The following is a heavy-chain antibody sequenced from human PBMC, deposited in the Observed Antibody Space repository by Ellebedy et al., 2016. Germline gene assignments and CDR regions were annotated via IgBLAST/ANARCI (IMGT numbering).Heavy chain of an antibody. CDR3: ARDLSMRRITMVRGVIGY. CDR1: GYTFTSYG. CDR2: ISAYNGNT. V-gene: IGHV1-18*01. D-gene: IGHD3-10*01. J-gene: IGHJ4*02. Sequence: ASVKVSCKASGYTFTSYGISWVRQAPGQGLEWMGWISAYNGNTNYAQKLQGRVTMTRDTSTSTVYMELRSLRSEDTAVYYCARDLSMRRITMVRGVIGYWGQGTLVTVSS.